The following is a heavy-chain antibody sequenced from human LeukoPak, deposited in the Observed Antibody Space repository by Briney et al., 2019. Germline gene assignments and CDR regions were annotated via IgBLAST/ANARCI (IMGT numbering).Heavy chain of an antibody. Sequence: PGGSLRLSCAASGFTFRRYGMSWVRQAPGKGLEWVSSISSSSSYIYYADSVKGRFTISRDNSKNSLYLQMNSLRAEDTAVYYCARGTTDDYWGQGTLVTVSS. CDR2: ISSSSSYI. CDR1: GFTFRRYG. D-gene: IGHD4-11*01. V-gene: IGHV3-21*01. CDR3: ARGTTDDY. J-gene: IGHJ4*02.